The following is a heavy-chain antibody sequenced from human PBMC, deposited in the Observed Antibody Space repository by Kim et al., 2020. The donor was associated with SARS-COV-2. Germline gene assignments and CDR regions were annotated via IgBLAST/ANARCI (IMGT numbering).Heavy chain of an antibody. V-gene: IGHV3-23*01. Sequence: KNYADSVKGRFTISRDTSKNTLYLQINSLRAEDTAVYYCAKGFTPEYWGQGTLVTVSS. D-gene: IGHD2-15*01. CDR2: K. J-gene: IGHJ4*02. CDR3: AKGFTPEY.